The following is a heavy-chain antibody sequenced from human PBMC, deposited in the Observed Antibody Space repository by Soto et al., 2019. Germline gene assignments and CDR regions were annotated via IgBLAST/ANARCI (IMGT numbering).Heavy chain of an antibody. CDR1: GGSISSSSYY. D-gene: IGHD3-3*01. V-gene: IGHV4-39*01. CDR3: ATFGVVIPFDY. CDR2: IYYSGST. J-gene: IGHJ4*02. Sequence: SETLSLTCTVSGGSISSSSYYWGWIRQPPGKGLEWIGSIYYSGSTYYNPSLKSRVTISVDTSKNQFSLKLSPVTAADTAVYYCATFGVVIPFDYWGQGTLVTVSS.